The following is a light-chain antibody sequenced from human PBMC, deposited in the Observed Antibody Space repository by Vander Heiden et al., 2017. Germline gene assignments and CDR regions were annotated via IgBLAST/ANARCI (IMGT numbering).Light chain of an antibody. CDR3: SSYIGSNTEV. V-gene: IGLV2-14*03. CDR2: DVN. Sequence: GQSIAISCTGTSSDVGAYDYVSWYQQVPGKAPKLIIFDVNNRPSGVSNRFSGSKSGNTASLTISGLQAEDEADYYCSSYIGSNTEVFGTGTKVTGL. J-gene: IGLJ1*01. CDR1: SSDVGAYDY.